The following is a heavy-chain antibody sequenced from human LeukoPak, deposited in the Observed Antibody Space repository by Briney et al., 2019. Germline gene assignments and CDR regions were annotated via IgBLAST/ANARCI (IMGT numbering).Heavy chain of an antibody. D-gene: IGHD1-26*01. CDR3: ARDRSGSYWSYYFDY. J-gene: IGHJ4*02. CDR2: INPNSGGT. V-gene: IGHV1-2*02. CDR1: GGTFSSYA. Sequence: LVASVKVSCKASGGTFSSYAISWVRQAPGQGLEWTGWINPNSGGTNYAQKFQGRVTMTRDTSISTAYMELSRLRSDDTAVYYCARDRSGSYWSYYFDYWGQGTLVTVSS.